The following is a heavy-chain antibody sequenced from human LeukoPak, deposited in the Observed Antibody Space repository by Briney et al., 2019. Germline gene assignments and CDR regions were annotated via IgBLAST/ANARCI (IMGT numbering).Heavy chain of an antibody. J-gene: IGHJ4*02. V-gene: IGHV1-69*05. Sequence: SVKVSCKASGGTFSSYAISWMRQAPGQGLEWMGGIIPIFGTANYAQKFQRRVTLTTDESTSTAYMELSSLRSEDTAVYYCAREITMVRGARAGFDYWGQGTLVTVSS. CDR2: IIPIFGTA. D-gene: IGHD3-10*01. CDR3: AREITMVRGARAGFDY. CDR1: GGTFSSYA.